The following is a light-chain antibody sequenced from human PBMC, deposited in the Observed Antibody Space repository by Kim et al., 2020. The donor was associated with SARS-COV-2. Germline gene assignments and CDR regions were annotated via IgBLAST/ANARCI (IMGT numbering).Light chain of an antibody. CDR1: VVGNNN. CDR3: NLFDGSDNLGV. CDR2: HDS. Sequence: APGTTSRSTTSRDVVGNNNVPWYQQQPGKAPMLMIYHDSERPSGVPDRFSGSNSGNTATLTVSGVEAEDEADYYCNLFDGSDNLGVFGGGTQLTVL. V-gene: IGLV3-21*04. J-gene: IGLJ3*02.